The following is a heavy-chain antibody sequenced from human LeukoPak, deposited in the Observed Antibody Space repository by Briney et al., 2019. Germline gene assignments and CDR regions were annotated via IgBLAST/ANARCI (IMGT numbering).Heavy chain of an antibody. CDR3: AREFGGYDSFFDY. Sequence: PSETLSLTCTVSGGSISSGGYYWSRIRQPPGKGLEWSGYIYYSGSTYYNPSLKSRVTISVDTSKNQFSLKLSSVTAADTAVYYCAREFGGYDSFFDYWGQGTLVTVSS. D-gene: IGHD5-12*01. CDR1: GGSISSGGYY. V-gene: IGHV4-31*03. CDR2: IYYSGST. J-gene: IGHJ4*02.